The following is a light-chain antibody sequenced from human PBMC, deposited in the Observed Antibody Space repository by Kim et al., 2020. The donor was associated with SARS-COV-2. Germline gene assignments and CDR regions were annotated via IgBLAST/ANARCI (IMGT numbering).Light chain of an antibody. CDR3: QTWDSSSVI. V-gene: IGLV3-1*01. CDR1: KLEDKY. Sequence: VSVSPGQTASITCSGDKLEDKYVCWYQQKAGQSPVLLIYQDTKWPSGIPERFSGSNSGNTATLTISGTQAMDEADYYCQTWDSSSVIFGGGTKLTVL. J-gene: IGLJ2*01. CDR2: QDT.